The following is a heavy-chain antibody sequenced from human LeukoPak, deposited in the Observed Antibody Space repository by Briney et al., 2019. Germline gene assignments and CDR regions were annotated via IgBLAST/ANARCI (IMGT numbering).Heavy chain of an antibody. CDR1: GFTFSSYE. D-gene: IGHD3-10*02. Sequence: GGSLRLSCAASGFTFSSYEMNWVRQAPGKGLEWVSYISSSGSTRYYADSVKGRFTISRDNAKNSLYLQINSLRAEDTAVYYCAELGITMIGGVWGKGTTVTISS. CDR3: AELGITMIGGV. J-gene: IGHJ6*04. CDR2: ISSSGSTR. V-gene: IGHV3-48*03.